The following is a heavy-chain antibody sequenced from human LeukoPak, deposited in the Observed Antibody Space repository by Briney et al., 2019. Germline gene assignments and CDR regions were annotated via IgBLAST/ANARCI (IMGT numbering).Heavy chain of an antibody. Sequence: SETLSLTCAVYGGSFSGYYWSWIRQSPGKGLEWIGEINHSGSTNYNPSLKSRVTISVDTSKNQFSLKLSSVTAADTAVYYCARVGITMVRGVIARGWFDPWGQGTLVTVSS. J-gene: IGHJ5*02. CDR3: ARVGITMVRGVIARGWFDP. CDR2: INHSGST. CDR1: GGSFSGYY. D-gene: IGHD3-10*01. V-gene: IGHV4-34*01.